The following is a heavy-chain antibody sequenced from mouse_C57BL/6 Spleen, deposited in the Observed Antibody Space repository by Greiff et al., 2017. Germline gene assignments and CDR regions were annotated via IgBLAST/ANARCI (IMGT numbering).Heavy chain of an antibody. CDR3: ARRGYDGGNYAMDY. CDR1: GYAFSSSW. J-gene: IGHJ4*01. CDR2: IYPGDGDT. D-gene: IGHD2-2*01. Sequence: QVQLQQSGPELVKPGASVKISCKASGYAFSSSWLNWVKQRPGKGLEWIGRIYPGDGDTNYNGKFKGKATLTADKSSSTAYMQLSRLTSEDSAVYCCARRGYDGGNYAMDYWGQGTSVTVSS. V-gene: IGHV1-82*01.